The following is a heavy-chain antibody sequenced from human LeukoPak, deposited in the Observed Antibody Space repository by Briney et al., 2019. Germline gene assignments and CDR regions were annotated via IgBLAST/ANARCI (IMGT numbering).Heavy chain of an antibody. CDR3: ARVGSTVTTLTPTDYYYMDV. V-gene: IGHV1-46*01. CDR2: INPSGGST. J-gene: IGHJ6*03. Sequence: ASVKVSCKASGYTFTSYYMHWVRQAPGQGLEWMGIINPSGGSTSYAQKFQGRVTMTRDMSTSTVYMELSSLRSEDTAVYYCARVGSTVTTLTPTDYYYMDVWGKGTTVTVSS. D-gene: IGHD4-17*01. CDR1: GYTFTSYY.